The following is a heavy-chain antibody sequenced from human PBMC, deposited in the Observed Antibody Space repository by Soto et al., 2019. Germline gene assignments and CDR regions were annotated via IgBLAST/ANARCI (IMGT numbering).Heavy chain of an antibody. J-gene: IGHJ3*02. CDR2: IVVGSGNT. V-gene: IGHV1-58*01. Sequence: GASVKVSCKASGFTFTSSAVQWVRQARGQRLEWIGWIVVGSGNTNYAQKFQERVTITRDMSTGTAYMELSSLRSEDTAVHYCAVDLLDYYDSSGLPNAFDIWGQGTMVTVSS. CDR3: AVDLLDYYDSSGLPNAFDI. CDR1: GFTFTSSA. D-gene: IGHD3-22*01.